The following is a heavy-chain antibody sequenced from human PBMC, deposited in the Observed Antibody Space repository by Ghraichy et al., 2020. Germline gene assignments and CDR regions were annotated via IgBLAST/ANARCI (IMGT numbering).Heavy chain of an antibody. CDR1: GGSISSYY. J-gene: IGHJ4*02. CDR3: ARQRGATSRAFDY. V-gene: IGHV4-4*09. D-gene: IGHD1-26*01. Sequence: SETLSLTCTVSGGSISSYYWSWIRQPPGKGLEWIGYIYTSGSTNYNPSLKSRVTISVDTSKDQFSLILSSVTATDTAVYYCARQRGATSRAFDYWGPGTLVTVSS. CDR2: IYTSGST.